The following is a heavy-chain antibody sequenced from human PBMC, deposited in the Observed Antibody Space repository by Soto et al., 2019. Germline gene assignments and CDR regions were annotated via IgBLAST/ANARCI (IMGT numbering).Heavy chain of an antibody. CDR1: GYTLTELS. J-gene: IGHJ4*02. CDR2: FDPEDGET. Sequence: ASVKVSCKVSGYTLTELSMHWVRQAPGKGLEWMGGFDPEDGETIYAQKFQGRVTMTEDTSTDTAYMELSSLRSEDTAVYYCATVLSGYYDSSGYFDYWGQGTLVTVSS. D-gene: IGHD3-22*01. V-gene: IGHV1-24*01. CDR3: ATVLSGYYDSSGYFDY.